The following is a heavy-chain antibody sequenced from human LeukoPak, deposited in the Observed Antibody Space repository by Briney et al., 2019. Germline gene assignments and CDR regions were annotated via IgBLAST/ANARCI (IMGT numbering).Heavy chain of an antibody. Sequence: PGGSLRLSCAASGFTFSSNAMHWVRQAPGKGLEWVAVISYDGSNKYYADSVKGRFTISRDNSKNTLYLQMNSLRAEDTAVYYCAKVRHVGMFDYWGQGTLVTVSS. CDR3: AKVRHVGMFDY. CDR2: ISYDGSNK. V-gene: IGHV3-30-3*01. CDR1: GFTFSSNA. J-gene: IGHJ4*02. D-gene: IGHD1-26*01.